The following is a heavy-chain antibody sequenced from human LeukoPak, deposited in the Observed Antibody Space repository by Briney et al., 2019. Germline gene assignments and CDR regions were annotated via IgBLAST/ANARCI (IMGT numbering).Heavy chain of an antibody. CDR3: ARDRSGDDDFWTSYYTNYFDP. CDR2: IDLEGSQR. V-gene: IGHV3-7*01. D-gene: IGHD3/OR15-3a*01. Sequence: GGSLRLSCAASGFTFFNYWMSWVRQAPGKGLEWVANIDLEGSQRFYVDSLKGRFTISRDNANNLVYLQMNSLRAEDTAVYYCARDRSGDDDFWTSYYTNYFDPWGQGTLVTVSS. J-gene: IGHJ5*02. CDR1: GFTFFNYW.